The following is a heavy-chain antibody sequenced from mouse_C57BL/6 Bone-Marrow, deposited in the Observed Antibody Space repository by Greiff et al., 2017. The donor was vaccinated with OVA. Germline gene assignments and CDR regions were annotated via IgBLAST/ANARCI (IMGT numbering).Heavy chain of an antibody. CDR3: ARGYYGSSYVLYFDY. CDR2: VYPYNGGT. J-gene: IGHJ2*01. Sequence: VQLKPGPSVKISCKASGFTFTDYYMHWVKQSHGKSLEWIGLVYPYNGGTSYNQKFKGKATLTVDTSSSTAYMELNSLTSEDSAVYYCARGYYGSSYVLYFDYWGQGTTLTVSS. V-gene: IGHV1-36*01. CDR1: GFTFTDYY. D-gene: IGHD1-1*01.